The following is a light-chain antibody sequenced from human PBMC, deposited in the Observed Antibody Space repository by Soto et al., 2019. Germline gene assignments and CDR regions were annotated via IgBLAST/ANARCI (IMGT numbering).Light chain of an antibody. CDR1: QSLLHSNGYKY. Sequence: LSLPVTPGEPASISCRSSQSLLHSNGYKYLDWYLQKPGQSPQLLIYLGSNRASGVPDRFSGSGSLTDFTLKISRVEAEDVGVYYCMQALQTPITFGQGTRLEIK. CDR2: LGS. J-gene: IGKJ5*01. CDR3: MQALQTPIT. V-gene: IGKV2-28*01.